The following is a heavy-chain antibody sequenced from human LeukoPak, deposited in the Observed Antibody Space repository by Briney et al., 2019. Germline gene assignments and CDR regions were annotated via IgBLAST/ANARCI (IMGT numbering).Heavy chain of an antibody. CDR1: GGSISSSSYY. V-gene: IGHV4-39*07. J-gene: IGHJ6*03. D-gene: IGHD2-21*02. CDR2: IFYTGST. Sequence: SETLSLTCTVSGGSISSSSYYWGWLRQPPGTGLDWLGSIFYTGSTYYNPSLKSRVTISVDTSKNQFSLKLSSVTAADTAVYYCARGHCGGDCYTWPYYYYMDGWGKGCTVTVSS. CDR3: ARGHCGGDCYTWPYYYYMDG.